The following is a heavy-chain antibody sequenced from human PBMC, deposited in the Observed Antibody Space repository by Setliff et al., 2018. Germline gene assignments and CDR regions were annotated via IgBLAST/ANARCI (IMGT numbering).Heavy chain of an antibody. CDR1: GGSIGRGSRY. CDR3: TKGRVGLAARAGY. Sequence: SETLSLTCTVSGGSIGRGSRYWSWIRQPAGKGLEWIGRIFPSGSTNYNPSLKSRVTISVDTSRNQFSLQLSSVTSADTAIYYCTKGRVGLAARAGYWGQGTLVTVSS. J-gene: IGHJ4*02. D-gene: IGHD1-26*01. V-gene: IGHV4-61*02. CDR2: IFPSGST.